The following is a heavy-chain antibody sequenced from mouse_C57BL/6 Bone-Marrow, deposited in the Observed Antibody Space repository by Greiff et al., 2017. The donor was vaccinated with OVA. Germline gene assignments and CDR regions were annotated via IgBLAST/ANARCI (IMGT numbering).Heavy chain of an antibody. CDR2: IYPGNGDT. J-gene: IGHJ2*01. CDR3: TLGWAFDY. CDR1: GYTFTSYW. V-gene: IGHV1-5*01. Sequence: VQLQQSGTVLARPGASVKMSCKTSGYTFTSYWITWVKQRPGQGLEWLGAIYPGNGDTSYTKKFKGKAKLTAVTSASTAYMELSSLTNEDSAVYYCTLGWAFDYWGQGTTLTVSS. D-gene: IGHD2-10*02.